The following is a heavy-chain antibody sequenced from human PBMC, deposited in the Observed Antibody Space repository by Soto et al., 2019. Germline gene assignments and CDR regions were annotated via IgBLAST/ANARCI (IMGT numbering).Heavy chain of an antibody. CDR1: GFTFSSYG. CDR2: IWYDGSNK. Sequence: QVQLVESGGGVVQPGRSLRLSCAASGFTFSSYGMHWVRQAPGKGLEWVAVIWYDGSNKYYADSVKGRFTISRDNSKNALKMQMNSLRAEDTAVYYGARAGITMVRGVIIKGSYYYYMDVWGKGTTVTVSS. D-gene: IGHD3-10*01. J-gene: IGHJ6*03. CDR3: ARAGITMVRGVIIKGSYYYYMDV. V-gene: IGHV3-33*01.